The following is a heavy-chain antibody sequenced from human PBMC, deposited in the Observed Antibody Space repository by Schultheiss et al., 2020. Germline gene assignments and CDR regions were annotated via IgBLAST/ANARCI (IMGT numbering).Heavy chain of an antibody. J-gene: IGHJ4*02. V-gene: IGHV3-30*03. CDR1: GFTFSSYG. D-gene: IGHD4-17*01. CDR2: ISYDGSNK. Sequence: GESLKISCAASGFTFSSYGMHWVRQAPGKGLEWVAVISYDGSNKYYADSVKGRFTISRDNSKNTLYLQMNSMRAEDTAVYYCARGWTVTTTDYWGQGTLVTVSS. CDR3: ARGWTVTTTDY.